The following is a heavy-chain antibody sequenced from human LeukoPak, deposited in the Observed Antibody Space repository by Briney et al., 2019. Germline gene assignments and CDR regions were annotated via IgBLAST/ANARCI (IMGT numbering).Heavy chain of an antibody. CDR1: GFTFSSYG. Sequence: PGGSLRLSCAASGFTFSSYGMHWVRQAPGKGLEWVAVIWYDGSNKYYADSVKGRFTISRDNSKNTLCLQMNSLRAEDTAVYYCASRVKDSSGYWVFDYWGQGTLVTVSS. J-gene: IGHJ4*02. CDR2: IWYDGSNK. V-gene: IGHV3-33*01. CDR3: ASRVKDSSGYWVFDY. D-gene: IGHD3-22*01.